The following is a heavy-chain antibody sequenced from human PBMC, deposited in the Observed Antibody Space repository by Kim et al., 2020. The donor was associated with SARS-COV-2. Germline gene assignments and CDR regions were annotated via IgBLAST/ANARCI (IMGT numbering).Heavy chain of an antibody. CDR2: IYTSGST. CDR3: ARDRHYDILPGYDNWFDP. D-gene: IGHD3-9*01. J-gene: IGHJ5*02. CDR1: GGSISSGSYY. Sequence: SETLSLTCTVSGGSISSGSYYWSWIRQPAGKGLEWIGRIYTSGSTNYNPSLKSRVTISVDTSKNQFSLKLSSVTAADTAVYYCARDRHYDILPGYDNWFDPWGQGTLVTVSS. V-gene: IGHV4-61*02.